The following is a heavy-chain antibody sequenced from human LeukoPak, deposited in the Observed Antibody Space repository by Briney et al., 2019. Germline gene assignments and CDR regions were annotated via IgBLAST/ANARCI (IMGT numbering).Heavy chain of an antibody. Sequence: PSETLSLTCSVSGGSISSTDYYWGWIRQPPGKGLEWIGTIYYSGSAYYNPSLKSRVTISVDTSKNQFSLKLGSVTAADTAVYYCARVRTGGYVDYWGQGTLVTVSS. CDR2: IYYSGSA. V-gene: IGHV4-39*01. D-gene: IGHD2-8*02. CDR3: ARVRTGGYVDY. J-gene: IGHJ4*02. CDR1: GGSISSTDYY.